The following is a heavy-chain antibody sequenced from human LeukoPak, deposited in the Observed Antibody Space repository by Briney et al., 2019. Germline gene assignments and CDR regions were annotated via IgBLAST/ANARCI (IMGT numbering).Heavy chain of an antibody. D-gene: IGHD6-13*01. V-gene: IGHV4-39*07. CDR3: AREMSWSRGAFDI. CDR1: GGSITSDIFY. Sequence: PSETLSLTCTVSGGSITSDIFYWSWIRQSPGQGLEWIAEISHDGYINYNPSLKSRVTMSVDRSEFQISLKLTSVTAADAAVYFCAREMSWSRGAFDIWGQGTMVTVSS. J-gene: IGHJ3*02. CDR2: ISHDGYI.